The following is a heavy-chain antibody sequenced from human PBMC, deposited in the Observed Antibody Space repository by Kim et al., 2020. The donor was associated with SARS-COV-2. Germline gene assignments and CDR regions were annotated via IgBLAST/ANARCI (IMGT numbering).Heavy chain of an antibody. J-gene: IGHJ3*02. CDR1: GFTFSSYG. CDR2: IWYDGSNK. V-gene: IGHV3-33*01. D-gene: IGHD3-22*01. Sequence: GGSLRLSCAASGFTFSSYGMHWVRQAPGKGLEWVAVIWYDGSNKYYADSVKGRFTISRDNSKTTLYLQMHSLRAEATAAYYCARDFTMIVVGAFDIWGQG. CDR3: ARDFTMIVVGAFDI.